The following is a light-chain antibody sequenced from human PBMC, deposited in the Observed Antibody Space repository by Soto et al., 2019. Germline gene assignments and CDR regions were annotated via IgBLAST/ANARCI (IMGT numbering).Light chain of an antibody. Sequence: DIQMTQSPSTLSASEGDRVTITCRASQSISSWLAWYQQKPGKAPKLLIYDASSLESGVPSRFSGSGSGTEFTLTISSLQPDDFATYYCQKYNTVPFTFGPGTKVDV. CDR3: QKYNTVPFT. V-gene: IGKV1-5*01. CDR2: DAS. J-gene: IGKJ3*01. CDR1: QSISSW.